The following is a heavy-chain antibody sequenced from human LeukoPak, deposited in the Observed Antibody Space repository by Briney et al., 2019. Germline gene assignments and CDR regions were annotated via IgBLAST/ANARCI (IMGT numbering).Heavy chain of an antibody. D-gene: IGHD5-12*01. CDR1: GFTFSRYA. J-gene: IGHJ4*02. V-gene: IGHV3-64D*09. CDR3: VMAISGYDPQRFDY. Sequence: GGSLRLSCAASGFTFSRYAMHWIRQAPGKGLESVSAISSNGGSTFYADSVRGRFTISRDNSKNTLYLQMSSLRPEDTAVYYCVMAISGYDPQRFDYWGQGTLVTVSS. CDR2: ISSNGGST.